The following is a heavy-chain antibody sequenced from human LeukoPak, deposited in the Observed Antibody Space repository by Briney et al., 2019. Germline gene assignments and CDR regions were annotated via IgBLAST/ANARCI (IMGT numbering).Heavy chain of an antibody. CDR1: GYTFSSYT. CDR2: ISAGHGDT. Sequence: ASVKVSCKASGYTFSSYTMHWVRQAPGQRLEWMGWISAGHGDTIYSQKFQDRLTITSDTSASTAYMELSSLTSEDTALYFCARLMVRGDSYWGQGTLVTVSS. J-gene: IGHJ4*02. V-gene: IGHV1-3*01. CDR3: ARLMVRGDSY. D-gene: IGHD3-10*01.